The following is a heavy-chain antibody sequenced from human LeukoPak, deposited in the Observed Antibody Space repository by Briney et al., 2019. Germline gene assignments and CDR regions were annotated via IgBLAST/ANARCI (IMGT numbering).Heavy chain of an antibody. CDR1: GGTFSSYA. D-gene: IGHD3-16*01. V-gene: IGHV1-69*13. Sequence: ASVTVSCKASGGTFSSYAISWVRQAPGQGLEWMGGIIPIFGTANYAQKFQGRVTITADESTSTAYMELSSLRSEDTAVYYCARDFVMITFGGVAYYFDYWGQGTLVTVSS. J-gene: IGHJ4*02. CDR3: ARDFVMITFGGVAYYFDY. CDR2: IIPIFGTA.